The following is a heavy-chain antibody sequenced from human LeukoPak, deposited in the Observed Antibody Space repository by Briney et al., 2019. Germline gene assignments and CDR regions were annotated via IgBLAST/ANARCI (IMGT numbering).Heavy chain of an antibody. Sequence: SETLSLTRAVSGFSISSGYYWGWIRQPPGKGLEWIASIYHSGNTYYNPSLKSRVAISVDTSKNQFSLKLNSVTAADTAVYYCARQVSWAVFGGNWFDPWGQGTLVTVSS. V-gene: IGHV4-38-2*01. CDR2: IYHSGNT. J-gene: IGHJ5*02. D-gene: IGHD3-3*01. CDR1: GFSISSGYY. CDR3: ARQVSWAVFGGNWFDP.